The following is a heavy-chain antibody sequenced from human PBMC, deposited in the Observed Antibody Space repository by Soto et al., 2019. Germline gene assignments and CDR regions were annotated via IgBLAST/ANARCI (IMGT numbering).Heavy chain of an antibody. J-gene: IGHJ6*02. CDR2: TYWDYDK. D-gene: IGHD2-15*01. CDR3: AYLPCSGSSCYCFSFSGMDI. V-gene: IGHV2-5*02. CDR1: GFSLSTSGVG. Sequence: QITLKESGPTLVKPTQPLTLTCTFSGFSLSTSGVGVAWIRHPPGKALEWLALTYWDYDKRYRPSLASRLTNTNDTCNNHVVLTMTNMASVYTSTYYCAYLPCSGSSCYCFSFSGMDIWGQGTTVTVSS.